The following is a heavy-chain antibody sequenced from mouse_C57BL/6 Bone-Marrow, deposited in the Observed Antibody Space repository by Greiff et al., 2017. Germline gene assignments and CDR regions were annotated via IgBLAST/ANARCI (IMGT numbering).Heavy chain of an antibody. Sequence: QVQLKQPGAELVMPGASVKLSCKASGYTFTSYWMHWVKQRPGQGLEWIGEIDPSDSYTNYNQKFKGKSTLTVDKSSSTAYMQLSSLTSEDSAVYYCARKDGNYFYAMDYWGQGTSVTVSS. CDR3: ARKDGNYFYAMDY. V-gene: IGHV1-69*01. J-gene: IGHJ4*01. CDR2: IDPSDSYT. CDR1: GYTFTSYW. D-gene: IGHD2-1*01.